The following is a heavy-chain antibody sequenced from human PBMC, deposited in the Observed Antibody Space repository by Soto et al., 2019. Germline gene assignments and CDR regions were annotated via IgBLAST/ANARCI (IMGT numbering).Heavy chain of an antibody. CDR1: GFTISGNA. CDR2: ISSSSTNI. V-gene: IGHV3-48*02. D-gene: IGHD3-16*01. CDR3: ARDLSWGSKWYYYMDV. J-gene: IGHJ6*03. Sequence: VQLVESGGGLVQPGGSLRLSCAASGFTISGNAMNWVRQAPGRGLEWVSYISSSSTNIHYADSVRGRFTISRDNANNSLDLQMNSLRDEDTAVYRCARDLSWGSKWYYYMDVWGKGTTVTVSS.